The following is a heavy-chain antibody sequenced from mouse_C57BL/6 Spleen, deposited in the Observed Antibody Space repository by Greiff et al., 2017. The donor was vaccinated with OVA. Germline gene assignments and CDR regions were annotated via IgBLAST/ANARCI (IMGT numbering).Heavy chain of an antibody. V-gene: IGHV5-4*01. CDR3: ARERGTAQATYYFDY. D-gene: IGHD3-2*02. CDR2: ISDGGSYT. J-gene: IGHJ2*01. CDR1: GFAFSSYA. Sequence: EVKVVESGGGLVKPGGSLKLSCAASGFAFSSYAMSWVRQTPEKRLEWVATISDGGSYTTYPDNVKGRFTISRDNAKNNLYLQMSQLKSEDTAMYYCARERGTAQATYYFDYWGQGTTLTVSS.